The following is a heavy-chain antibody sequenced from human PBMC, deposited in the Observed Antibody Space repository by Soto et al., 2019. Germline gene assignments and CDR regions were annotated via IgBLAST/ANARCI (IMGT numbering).Heavy chain of an antibody. CDR1: GGSISSGGYY. V-gene: IGHV4-31*03. J-gene: IGHJ4*02. Sequence: QVQLQESGPGLVKPSQTLSLTCTVSGGSISSGGYYWRWIRQHPGKGLEWIGYIYYSGSTYYNPSLKSRVTIAVDTSKNQFSLKLSSVTAADTAVYYCARLAVAGYYFDYWGQGTLVTVSS. D-gene: IGHD6-19*01. CDR2: IYYSGST. CDR3: ARLAVAGYYFDY.